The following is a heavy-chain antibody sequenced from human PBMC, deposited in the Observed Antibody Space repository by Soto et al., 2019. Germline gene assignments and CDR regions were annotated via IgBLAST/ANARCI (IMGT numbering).Heavy chain of an antibody. CDR1: GFTFSSYA. V-gene: IGHV3-23*01. CDR3: ARRGPGTYFDY. CDR2: VSGSGGST. Sequence: EVQLLESGGGLVQPGGSLRLSCAASGFTFSSYAMRWVRQAPGKGLEWVSAVSGSGGSTYYADSVKGRFTISRDNSKNTLYLQMNSLRAEDTAVDYCARRGPGTYFDYWGQGTLVTVSS. J-gene: IGHJ4*02. D-gene: IGHD6-13*01.